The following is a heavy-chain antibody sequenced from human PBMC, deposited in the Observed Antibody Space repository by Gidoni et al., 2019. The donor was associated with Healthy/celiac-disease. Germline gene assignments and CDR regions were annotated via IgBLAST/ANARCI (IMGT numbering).Heavy chain of an antibody. CDR2: IYYSGST. CDR1: GGSISSGGYY. Sequence: QVQLQESGPGLVKPSQTLSLTCTVSGGSISSGGYYWSWIRQHPGKGLEWIGYIYYSGSTYYNPSLKSRVTISVDTSKNQFSLKLSSVTAPDTAVYYCAREQSSGYYLDAFDIWGQGTMVTVSS. CDR3: AREQSSGYYLDAFDI. V-gene: IGHV4-31*03. D-gene: IGHD3-22*01. J-gene: IGHJ3*02.